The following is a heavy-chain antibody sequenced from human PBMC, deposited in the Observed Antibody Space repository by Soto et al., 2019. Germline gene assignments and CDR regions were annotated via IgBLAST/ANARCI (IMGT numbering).Heavy chain of an antibody. CDR2: VSAGDGGT. Sequence: EVQLLESGGGLVQPGGSLRLSCAASGFTFSSSAMTWVRQAPGEGLEWVSAVSAGDGGTYYADSVKGRFTISRDNSKNTLYLQMNSLRAEDTAVYYCAKDPYDSSGYYHDYWGQGTLVTVSS. CDR3: AKDPYDSSGYYHDY. V-gene: IGHV3-23*01. D-gene: IGHD3-22*01. J-gene: IGHJ4*02. CDR1: GFTFSSSA.